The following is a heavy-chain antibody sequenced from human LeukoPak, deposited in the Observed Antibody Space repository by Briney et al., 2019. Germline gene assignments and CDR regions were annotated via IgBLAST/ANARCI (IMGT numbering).Heavy chain of an antibody. CDR2: IYMSGST. J-gene: IGHJ6*03. CDR1: GGSIRSGTDY. CDR3: ARVVWGGDFHYSLDV. V-gene: IGHV4-61*02. D-gene: IGHD7-27*01. Sequence: SQSLSLTCTVSGGSIRSGTDYWSWIRQPAGKGLEWIGRIYMSGSTDYNPSFKSRVTMSVDTSKNQVSLKLRSVTAADTAVYYCARVVWGGDFHYSLDVWGKGTTVIVSS.